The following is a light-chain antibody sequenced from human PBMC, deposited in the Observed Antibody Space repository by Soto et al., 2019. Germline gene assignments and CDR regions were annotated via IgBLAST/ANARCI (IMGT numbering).Light chain of an antibody. CDR1: SSDVGNYNF. V-gene: IGLV2-14*01. Sequence: QSALTQPASVSGSPGQSITISCTGTSSDVGNYNFVSWYQHHAGTAPKLIIYQVTNRPSGVSDRFSGSKSGDTASLTISGLQAEDEADYYCTSYTALSTDILFGGGTKLTVL. CDR3: TSYTALSTDIL. J-gene: IGLJ2*01. CDR2: QVT.